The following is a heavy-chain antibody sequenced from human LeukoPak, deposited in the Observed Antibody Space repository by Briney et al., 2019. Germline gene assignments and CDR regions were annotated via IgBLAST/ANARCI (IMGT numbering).Heavy chain of an antibody. CDR2: INHSGST. D-gene: IGHD3-10*01. CDR3: ARRRVSLWFGRNWFDP. V-gene: IGHV4-38-2*02. CDR1: GYSISSGYY. J-gene: IGHJ5*02. Sequence: SETLSLTCTVSGYSISSGYYWGWIRQPPGKGLEWIGSINHSGSTNYNPSLKSRVTISVDTSKNQFSLKLSSVTAADTAVYYCARRRVSLWFGRNWFDPWGQGTLVTVSS.